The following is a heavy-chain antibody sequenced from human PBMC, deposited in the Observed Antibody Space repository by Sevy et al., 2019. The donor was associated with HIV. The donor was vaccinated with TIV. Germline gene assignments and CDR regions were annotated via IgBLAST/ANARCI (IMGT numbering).Heavy chain of an antibody. CDR1: GGSIGHYY. CDR3: VRQGGLVDCGMDV. D-gene: IGHD2-21*01. Sequence: SETLSLTCTVSGGSIGHYYWSWIRQPPGKGLEWIAYVYYTGSTNYNPSLKGRVTIALDTPKNQFSLDLSSLTAADTAVYYCVRQGGLVDCGMDVWGQGTTVTVSS. V-gene: IGHV4-59*01. CDR2: VYYTGST. J-gene: IGHJ6*02.